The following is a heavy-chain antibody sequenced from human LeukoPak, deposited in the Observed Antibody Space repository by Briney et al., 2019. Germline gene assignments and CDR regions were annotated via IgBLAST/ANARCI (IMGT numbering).Heavy chain of an antibody. V-gene: IGHV4-39*07. CDR3: AREVRNIAAAGKYFDY. D-gene: IGHD6-13*01. CDR1: GGSISSSSYY. CDR2: IYYSGST. Sequence: SETLSLTCTVSGGSISSSSYYWGWIRQPPGKGLEWIGSIYYSGSTYYNPSLKSRVTISVDTSKNQFSLKLSSVTAADTAVYYCAREVRNIAAAGKYFDYWGQGTLVTVSS. J-gene: IGHJ4*02.